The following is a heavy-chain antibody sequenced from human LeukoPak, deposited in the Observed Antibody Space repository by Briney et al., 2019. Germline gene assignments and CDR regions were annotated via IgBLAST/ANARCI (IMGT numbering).Heavy chain of an antibody. CDR2: IYYSGNT. Sequence: PSETLSLTCTVSGGSINSYYWGWIRQPPGKGLEWIGYIYYSGNTNYNPSLKSRVTISVDTSKNQFSLRLTSVTAADTAVYYCVRLSYGSPRWFDPWGQGTLVTVSS. J-gene: IGHJ5*02. CDR3: VRLSYGSPRWFDP. D-gene: IGHD4-17*01. V-gene: IGHV4-59*08. CDR1: GGSINSYY.